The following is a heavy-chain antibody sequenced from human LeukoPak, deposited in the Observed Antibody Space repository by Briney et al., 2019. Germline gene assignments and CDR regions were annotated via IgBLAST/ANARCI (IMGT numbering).Heavy chain of an antibody. CDR3: ATGHSYGYDY. J-gene: IGHJ4*02. CDR1: GLTFSDFW. CDR2: VKGDGRTT. D-gene: IGHD5-18*01. V-gene: IGHV3-74*01. Sequence: PGGSLRLSCAASGLTFSDFWMHWVRQPPGKGLVWVALVKGDGRTTIYADSVKGRFTISRDSAKNTLYLQMNSLRADDSGVYYCATGHSYGYDYWGQGVLVTVSS.